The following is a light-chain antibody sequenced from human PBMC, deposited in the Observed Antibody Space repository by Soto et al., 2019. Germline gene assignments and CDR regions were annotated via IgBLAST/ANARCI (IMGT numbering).Light chain of an antibody. V-gene: IGLV2-11*01. J-gene: IGLJ2*01. CDR2: DVT. CDR1: GNDVGAYDY. Sequence: QSVLTQPRSVSGSPGQSVTISCTGTGNDVGAYDYVSWFQQFPGKAPKLMIYDVTKRPSGVRDRFSGSKSGNTASLTISGLRGGDEADYFCCSHAGSYTLIFGGGTKLTVL. CDR3: CSHAGSYTLI.